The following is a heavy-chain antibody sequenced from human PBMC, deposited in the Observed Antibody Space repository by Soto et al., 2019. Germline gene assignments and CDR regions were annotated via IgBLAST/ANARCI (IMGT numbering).Heavy chain of an antibody. V-gene: IGHV1-69*01. J-gene: IGHJ6*02. Sequence: QVQLVQSGAEVKKPGSSVKVSCKASADTFSSSAFSWVRPAPGQGLEWMGGIIPFFHAANYAQRFQGRVTITADESTSTGYVELSSLRSEDTALYYCARDLISNYHYYGMDVWGQGTTVTVSS. CDR2: IIPFFHAA. CDR1: ADTFSSSA. CDR3: ARDLISNYHYYGMDV.